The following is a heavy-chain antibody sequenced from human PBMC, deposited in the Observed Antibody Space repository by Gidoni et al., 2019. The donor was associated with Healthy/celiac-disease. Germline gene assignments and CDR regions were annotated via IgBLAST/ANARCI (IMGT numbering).Heavy chain of an antibody. Sequence: QVQLQESGPGLVKPSQTLSLTGPVSGCSISSGGYYWSWIRQHPGKGLEWIGYIYYSGSTYYNPSLKSRVTISVDTSKNQFSLKLSSVTAADTAVYYCARDYGGNGMDVWGQGTTVTVSS. V-gene: IGHV4-31*03. CDR2: IYYSGST. J-gene: IGHJ6*02. D-gene: IGHD2-15*01. CDR3: ARDYGGNGMDV. CDR1: GCSISSGGYY.